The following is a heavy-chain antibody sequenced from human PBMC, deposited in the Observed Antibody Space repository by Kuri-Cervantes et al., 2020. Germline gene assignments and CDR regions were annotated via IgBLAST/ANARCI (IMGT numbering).Heavy chain of an antibody. Sequence: SETLSLTCTVSDGSISGYYWGWIRQPPGKGLEWIGCIFYSGSIHYDPSLKSRVTISVDTSRNQVSLKLSSVTAADTAVYYCAPHRGSEYYFDYWGQGTLVTVSS. J-gene: IGHJ4*02. CDR1: DGSISGYY. CDR2: IFYSGSI. CDR3: APHRGSEYYFDY. V-gene: IGHV4-59*12. D-gene: IGHD3-10*01.